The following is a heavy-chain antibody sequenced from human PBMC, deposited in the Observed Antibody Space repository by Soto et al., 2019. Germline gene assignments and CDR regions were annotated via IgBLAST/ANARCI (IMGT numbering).Heavy chain of an antibody. Sequence: EVQLVQSGAEVKKPGESLKISCKGSGYSFTSYWIGWVRQMPGKGLEWMGIIYPGDSDTRYSPSFQGQVTISADKSISTAYLQWSSLKASDTAMYYCARLPLDYGTPEGNFDYWGQGTLVTVSS. V-gene: IGHV5-51*03. CDR3: ARLPLDYGTPEGNFDY. J-gene: IGHJ4*02. CDR2: IYPGDSDT. CDR1: GYSFTSYW. D-gene: IGHD4-17*01.